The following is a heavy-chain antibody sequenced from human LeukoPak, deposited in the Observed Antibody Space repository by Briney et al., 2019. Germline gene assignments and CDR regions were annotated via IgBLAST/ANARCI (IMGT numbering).Heavy chain of an antibody. CDR2: IYHSGST. J-gene: IGHJ3*02. V-gene: IGHV4-38-2*02. Sequence: SETLSLTCTISGYSISSGYYWGWIRQPPGKGLEWIGSIYHSGSTYYNPSLKSRVTISVDTSKNQFSLKLSSVTAADTAVYYCARPRRYYDFWSGYYPPHFAFDIWGQGTMVTVSS. CDR3: ARPRRYYDFWSGYYPPHFAFDI. CDR1: GYSISSGYY. D-gene: IGHD3-3*01.